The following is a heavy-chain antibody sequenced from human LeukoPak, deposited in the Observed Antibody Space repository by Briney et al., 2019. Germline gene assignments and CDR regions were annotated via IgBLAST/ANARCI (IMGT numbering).Heavy chain of an antibody. CDR3: ARLSGSYLRLTYFDY. CDR1: GGSISSGSYY. J-gene: IGHJ4*02. Sequence: PSETLSLTCTVSGGSISSGSYYWSWIRQPAGKGLEWIGRIYTSGSTNYNPSLKSRVTISVDTSKNQFSLKLSSVTAADTAVYYCARLSGSYLRLTYFDYWGQGTLVTVSS. V-gene: IGHV4-61*02. D-gene: IGHD1-26*01. CDR2: IYTSGST.